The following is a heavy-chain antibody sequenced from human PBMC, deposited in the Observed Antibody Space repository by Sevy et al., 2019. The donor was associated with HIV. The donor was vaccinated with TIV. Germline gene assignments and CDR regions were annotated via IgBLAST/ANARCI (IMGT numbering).Heavy chain of an antibody. CDR1: GFTLSNHA. CDR3: GKENQYLTGYYRWFDP. D-gene: IGHD3-9*01. J-gene: IGHJ5*02. Sequence: GGSLRLSCVASGFTLSNHAMTWARQAPGKGLEWVSGISGSGAITYYADYVKGRFTICRETSKNTPYLQMNSLRVDDTAVYYCGKENQYLTGYYRWFDPRGQGTLVTVSS. CDR2: ISGSGAIT. V-gene: IGHV3-23*01.